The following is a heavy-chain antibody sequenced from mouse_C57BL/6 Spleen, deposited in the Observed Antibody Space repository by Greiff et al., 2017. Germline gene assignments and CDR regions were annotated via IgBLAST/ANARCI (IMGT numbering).Heavy chain of an antibody. CDR3: TRGGGYYRRYFDD. D-gene: IGHD2-3*01. Sequence: QVQLQQSGAELVRPGASVTLSCKASGYTFTDYEMHWVKQTPVHGLEWIGAIDPETGGTAYNQKFKGKAILTADKSSSTAYMELRSLTSEDSAVYYCTRGGGYYRRYFDDGGQGTTLTVSS. J-gene: IGHJ2*01. CDR1: GYTFTDYE. V-gene: IGHV1-15*01. CDR2: IDPETGGT.